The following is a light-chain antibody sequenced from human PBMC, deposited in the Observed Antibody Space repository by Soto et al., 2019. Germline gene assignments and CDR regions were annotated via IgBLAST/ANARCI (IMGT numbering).Light chain of an antibody. Sequence: QSALTQPASVSGSPGQSITISCTGTSSDVGSYNLVSWYQQHPGKAPKLMIYEGSKRPSGVSNRFSGSKSGNTASLTISGLQAEDEADYDCCSYAGSSTLDVFGTGTKVTVL. CDR1: SSDVGSYNL. V-gene: IGLV2-23*01. CDR2: EGS. CDR3: CSYAGSSTLDV. J-gene: IGLJ1*01.